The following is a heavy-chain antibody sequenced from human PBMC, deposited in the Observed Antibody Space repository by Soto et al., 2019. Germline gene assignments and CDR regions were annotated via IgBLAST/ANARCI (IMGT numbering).Heavy chain of an antibody. CDR2: ISGSGGST. Sequence: GGSLRLSCAASVFTFSSYAMSWVRQAPGKGLEWVSAISGSGGSTYYADSVKGRFTISRDNSKNTLYLQMNSLRAEDTAVYYCAKSYSSGWRLDNYYYYYYMDVWGKGTTVTVSS. V-gene: IGHV3-23*01. CDR1: VFTFSSYA. J-gene: IGHJ6*03. CDR3: AKSYSSGWRLDNYYYYYYMDV. D-gene: IGHD6-19*01.